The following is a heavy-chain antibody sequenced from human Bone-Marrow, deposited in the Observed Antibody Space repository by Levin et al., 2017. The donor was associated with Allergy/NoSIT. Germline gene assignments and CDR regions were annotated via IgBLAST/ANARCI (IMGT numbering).Heavy chain of an antibody. V-gene: IGHV3-30*04. Sequence: PGGSLRLSCAASRFTFSSHAMHWVRQAPGKGLEWVAAVSYDGRSKYHADSVKGRITISRDNSKNTVDLQVNSLRAEDTGVYYCARDTYGDQGGPLDYWGQGILVSVSS. CDR2: VSYDGRSK. CDR1: RFTFSSHA. CDR3: ARDTYGDQGGPLDY. D-gene: IGHD4/OR15-4a*01. J-gene: IGHJ4*02.